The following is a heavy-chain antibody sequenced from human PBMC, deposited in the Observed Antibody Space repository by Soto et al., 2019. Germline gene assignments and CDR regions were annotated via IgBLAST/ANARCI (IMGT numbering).Heavy chain of an antibody. Sequence: QVHLVQSGTEVKEPGASVKVSCKASASTFTGYTINCVRQAHGQWLEWMGWISTFNGNTKYAGNFEGRVTMTTNTSTTTAYMEVASLKFDDAAVYFCARGTVTSGRWFGPWCQGPLVSVSS. D-gene: IGHD4-17*01. CDR2: ISTFNGNT. CDR3: ARGTVTSGRWFGP. V-gene: IGHV1-18*04. CDR1: ASTFTGYT. J-gene: IGHJ5*02.